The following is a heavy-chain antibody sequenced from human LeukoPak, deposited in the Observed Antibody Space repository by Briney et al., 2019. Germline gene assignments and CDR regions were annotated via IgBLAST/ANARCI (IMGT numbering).Heavy chain of an antibody. D-gene: IGHD2-15*01. Sequence: KVGESLKISCKGSGYSFTSYWISWVRQMPGKGLEWMGRIDPSDSYTNYSPSFQGHVTISADKSISTAYLQWSSLKASDTAMYYCARRYCSGGSCPPAEFDYWGQGTLVTVSS. CDR2: IDPSDSYT. V-gene: IGHV5-10-1*01. CDR3: ARRYCSGGSCPPAEFDY. CDR1: GYSFTSYW. J-gene: IGHJ4*02.